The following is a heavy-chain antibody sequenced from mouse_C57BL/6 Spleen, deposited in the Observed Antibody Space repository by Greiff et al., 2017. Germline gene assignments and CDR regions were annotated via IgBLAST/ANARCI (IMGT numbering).Heavy chain of an antibody. V-gene: IGHV5-6*01. Sequence: EVMLVESGGDLVKPGGSLKLSCAASGFTFSSYGMSWVRQTPDKRLEWVATISSGGSYTYYPDSVKGRFTISRDNAKNTLYLQMSSLKSEDTAMYYCASYYYGSNYFDYWGQGTTRTVSS. J-gene: IGHJ2*01. CDR2: ISSGGSYT. CDR3: ASYYYGSNYFDY. CDR1: GFTFSSYG. D-gene: IGHD1-1*01.